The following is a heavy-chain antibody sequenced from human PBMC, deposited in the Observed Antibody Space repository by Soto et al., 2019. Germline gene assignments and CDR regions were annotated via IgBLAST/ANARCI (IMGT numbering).Heavy chain of an antibody. CDR3: ARTGITGTDYYYYGMDV. CDR2: ISAYNGNT. CDR1: GYTFTSYG. V-gene: IGHV1-18*01. Sequence: QVQLVQSGAEVKKPGASVKVSCKASGYTFTSYGISWVRQAPGQGLEWMGWISAYNGNTNYAQKLQGRVTMTTDTSSSTAYMELRSLRSDDTAVYYCARTGITGTDYYYYGMDVWGQGTTVTVSS. D-gene: IGHD1-20*01. J-gene: IGHJ6*02.